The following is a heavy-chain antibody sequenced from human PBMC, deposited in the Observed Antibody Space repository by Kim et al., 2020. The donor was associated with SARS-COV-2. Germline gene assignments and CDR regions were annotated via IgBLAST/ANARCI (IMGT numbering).Heavy chain of an antibody. V-gene: IGHV3-23*01. Sequence: DSVQGRFTVSRDSTKATLYRQMNSLRAEETALYYCAKDHPSSGWPAFDSWGQGTLVTVSS. CDR3: AKDHPSSGWPAFDS. D-gene: IGHD6-19*01. J-gene: IGHJ4*02.